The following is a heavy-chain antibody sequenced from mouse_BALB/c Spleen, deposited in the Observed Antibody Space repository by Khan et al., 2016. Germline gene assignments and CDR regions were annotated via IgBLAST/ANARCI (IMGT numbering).Heavy chain of an antibody. V-gene: IGHV3-2*02. CDR2: ISYSGST. J-gene: IGHJ2*01. Sequence: EVQLQESGPGLVKPSQSLSFTCTVSGYSITSGYGWNWIRQFPGNKLEWMGYISYSGSTNYNPSLKSRTSITRDTSKNQFYLQLNSATTGTTARYYCARTARIKYWGQGTTLTVSS. D-gene: IGHD1-2*01. CDR3: ARTARIKY. CDR1: GYSITSGYG.